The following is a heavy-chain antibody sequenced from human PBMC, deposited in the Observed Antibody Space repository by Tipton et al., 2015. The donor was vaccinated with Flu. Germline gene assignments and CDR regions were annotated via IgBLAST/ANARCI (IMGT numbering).Heavy chain of an antibody. CDR1: GASINSGAYY. CDR3: TRAPGSSGYYP. CDR2: FHISGNT. J-gene: IGHJ5*02. V-gene: IGHV4-61*02. D-gene: IGHD3-22*01. Sequence: LRLSCTVSGASINSGAYYWNWIRQPAGKGLEWIGRFHISGNTDYSPSLGRRATISADTSSNQFSLTLTSVTVADTAVYYCTRAPGSSGYYPWGQGTLVTVSS.